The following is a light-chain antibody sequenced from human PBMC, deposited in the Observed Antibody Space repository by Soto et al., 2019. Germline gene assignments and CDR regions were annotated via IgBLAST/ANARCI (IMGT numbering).Light chain of an antibody. CDR3: GSWDSSLSARV. CDR2: DNN. CDR1: SSNIGNNY. J-gene: IGLJ2*01. V-gene: IGLV1-51*01. Sequence: QSVLTQPPSVSAAPGQKVTISCSGSSSNIGNNYVSWYQQLPGTAPKLPIYDNNQRPSGIPDRFSGSKSGTSATLGITGLQTGDEADYYCGSWDSSLSARVFGGGTKLTVL.